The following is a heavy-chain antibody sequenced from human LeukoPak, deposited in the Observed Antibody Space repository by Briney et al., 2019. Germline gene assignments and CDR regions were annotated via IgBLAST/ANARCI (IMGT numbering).Heavy chain of an antibody. J-gene: IGHJ4*02. CDR1: GFTFTGYW. CDR3: VREGLECSGSSCQRAAFDY. D-gene: IGHD2-2*01. CDR2: INGDGGST. Sequence: GGSLRLSCAASGFTFTGYWMHWVRQAPGKGLVWVARINGDGGSTRHADSMKGRFTISRDMAKNTLYLQMNSLRDDDTAVYYCVREGLECSGSSCQRAAFDYWGQGTLVTVSS. V-gene: IGHV3-74*01.